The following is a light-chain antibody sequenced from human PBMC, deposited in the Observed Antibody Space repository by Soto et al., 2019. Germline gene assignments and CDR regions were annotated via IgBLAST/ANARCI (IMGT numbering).Light chain of an antibody. CDR3: QQSYSTPRT. CDR2: AAS. CDR1: QSISSY. J-gene: IGKJ4*01. Sequence: DIQMTQSPSSLSASVGDRVTITCRASQSISSYLNWYQQKPGKAPKLLIYAASSLQSRVPSRFSGSGSGTDFTLTISSLQPEDFATYYCQQSYSTPRTFGGGTKVDIK. V-gene: IGKV1-39*01.